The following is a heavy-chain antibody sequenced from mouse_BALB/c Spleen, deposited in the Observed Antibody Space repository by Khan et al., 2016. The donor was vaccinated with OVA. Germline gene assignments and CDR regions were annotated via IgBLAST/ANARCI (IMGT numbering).Heavy chain of an antibody. J-gene: IGHJ4*01. V-gene: IGHV5-9*02. Sequence: EVELVESGGGLVKPGGSLKLSCAASGFAFSSYDMSWVRQTPEKRLEWVATISSGGSYTKYSDSVKGRFIISSDKARNTLYLQMSSLRSEDTALYYCVRHGGFDPYYAMDNWGQGTSVTVSS. CDR1: GFAFSSYD. CDR2: ISSGGSYT. CDR3: VRHGGFDPYYAMDN.